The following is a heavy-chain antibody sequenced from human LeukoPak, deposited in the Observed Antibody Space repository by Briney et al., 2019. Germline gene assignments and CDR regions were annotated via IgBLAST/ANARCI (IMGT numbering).Heavy chain of an antibody. CDR2: IGTAGDT. V-gene: IGHV3-13*01. J-gene: IGHJ2*01. Sequence: PGGSLRLSCAASGFTLSSYDMHWVRQATGKGLEWVSSIGTAGDTHYPGSGKGRFTVSRENAKNSLYLQMNSLRAGDTAVYYCARVRQFGELSNWYFDLWGRGTLVIVSS. D-gene: IGHD3-10*01. CDR3: ARVRQFGELSNWYFDL. CDR1: GFTLSSYD.